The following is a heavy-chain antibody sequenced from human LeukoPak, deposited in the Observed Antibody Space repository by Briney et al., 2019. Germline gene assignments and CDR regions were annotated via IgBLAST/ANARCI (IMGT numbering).Heavy chain of an antibody. CDR2: INPNSGGT. Sequence: ASVKVSSTASGYTFTVHYMHWVGQAPGQGLEWMGWINPNSGGTNYAQNFQGRVTMTRDTSIGSAYMELSSLRSDDTAVYYCARDKYTAMVGDYWGQGTLLTVSS. CDR1: GYTFTVHY. D-gene: IGHD5-18*01. CDR3: ARDKYTAMVGDY. J-gene: IGHJ4*02. V-gene: IGHV1-2*02.